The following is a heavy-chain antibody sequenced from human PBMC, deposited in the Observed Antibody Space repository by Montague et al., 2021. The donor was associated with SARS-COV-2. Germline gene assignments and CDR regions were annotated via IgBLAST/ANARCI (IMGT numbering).Heavy chain of an antibody. V-gene: IGHV4-39*02. Sequence: SETLSLTCTVSGGSITNNIDYWAWIRQPPGKGLEWIGSIYYTGNTYYNPSLKSRVTTSVVTSKNHFTLKLSSVTVAETAVYYCARLKRYFDSSGSPSAFDFWGQGTKVTVSS. CDR1: GGSITNNIDY. J-gene: IGHJ3*01. D-gene: IGHD3-22*01. CDR3: ARLKRYFDSSGSPSAFDF. CDR2: IYYTGNT.